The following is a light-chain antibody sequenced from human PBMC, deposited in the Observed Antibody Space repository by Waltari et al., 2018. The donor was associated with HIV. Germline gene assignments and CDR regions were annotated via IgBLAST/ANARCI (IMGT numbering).Light chain of an antibody. V-gene: IGLV2-14*03. CDR2: DVS. J-gene: IGLJ2*01. Sequence: QSALTLPASVSGPPGQSITISCTVTTSDVGGYNNVSWYQQHPGKAPKLMIYDVSNRPSGVSNRFSGSKSGNTASLTISGLQAEDEADYYCSSYTSSSTVVFGGGTKLTVL. CDR1: TSDVGGYNN. CDR3: SSYTSSSTVV.